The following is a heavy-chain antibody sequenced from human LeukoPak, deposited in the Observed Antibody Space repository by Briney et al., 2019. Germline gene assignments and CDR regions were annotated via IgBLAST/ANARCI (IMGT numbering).Heavy chain of an antibody. CDR3: ARDGDMVSFDY. J-gene: IGHJ4*02. V-gene: IGHV3-7*03. CDR1: GFTFSSYW. Sequence: GGSLRLSCAASGFTFSSYWMSWVRQAPGKGXXWVANIKQDGSEKYYVDSVKGRFTISRDNAKNSLYLQMDSLRAEDTAVYYCARDGDMVSFDYWGQGTLVTVSS. CDR2: IKQDGSEK. D-gene: IGHD3-10*01.